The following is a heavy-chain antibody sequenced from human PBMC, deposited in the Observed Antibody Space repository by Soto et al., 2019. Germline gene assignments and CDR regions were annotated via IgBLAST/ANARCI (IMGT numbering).Heavy chain of an antibody. CDR2: ISSTTNYI. CDR3: ARESEDLTSNFDY. Sequence: EVQLVESGGGLVKPGGSLRLSCMASGFTFTRYSMNWVRQAPGKGLEWVSSISSTTNYIYYADSMKGRFTVSRDNAKNSVYLDMNSLSAEDTAVYYCARESEDLTSNFDYWGQGTLVSVSS. J-gene: IGHJ4*02. CDR1: GFTFTRYS. V-gene: IGHV3-21*01.